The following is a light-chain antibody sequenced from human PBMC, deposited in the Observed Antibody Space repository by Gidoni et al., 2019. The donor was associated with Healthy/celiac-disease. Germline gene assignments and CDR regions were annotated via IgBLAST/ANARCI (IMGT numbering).Light chain of an antibody. V-gene: IGLV1-40*01. CDR1: SSNIGSGYD. CDR2: GNS. J-gene: IGLJ3*02. Sequence: QSVLTQPPSVSGAPGQRVTISCTGSSSNIGSGYDVHWYQQLPGTAPKPLIYGNSNRPSGVPDRFSGSKPGTSASLAITGLQAEDEADYYCQSYDSSLSGFWVFGGGTKLTVL. CDR3: QSYDSSLSGFWV.